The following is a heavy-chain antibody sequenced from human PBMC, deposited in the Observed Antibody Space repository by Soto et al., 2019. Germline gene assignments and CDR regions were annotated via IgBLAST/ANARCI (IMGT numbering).Heavy chain of an antibody. D-gene: IGHD2-15*01. CDR3: ARDDRYCSGGSCLYYYYYMDV. J-gene: IGHJ6*03. V-gene: IGHV1-3*01. Sequence: ASVKVSCXASGYTFTSYVMHWVRQAPGQRLEWMGWINAGNGNTKYSQKFQGRVTITRDTSASTAYMELSSLRSEDTAVYYCARDDRYCSGGSCLYYYYYMDVWGKGTTVTV. CDR2: INAGNGNT. CDR1: GYTFTSYV.